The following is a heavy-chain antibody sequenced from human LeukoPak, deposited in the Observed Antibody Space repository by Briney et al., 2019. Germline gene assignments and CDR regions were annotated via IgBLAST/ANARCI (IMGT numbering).Heavy chain of an antibody. Sequence: GGSLRLSCAASGFTVSNNYMSWVRQAPGKGLEWVAVISYDGSNKYYADSVKGRFTISRDNSKNTLYLQMNSLRAEDTAVYYCARGPGSGLDYWGQGTLVTVSS. D-gene: IGHD6-19*01. CDR1: GFTVSNNY. CDR3: ARGPGSGLDY. J-gene: IGHJ4*02. CDR2: ISYDGSNK. V-gene: IGHV3-30*03.